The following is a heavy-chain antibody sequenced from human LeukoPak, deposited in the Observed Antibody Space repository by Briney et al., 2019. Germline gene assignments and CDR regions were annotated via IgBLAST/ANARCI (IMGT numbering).Heavy chain of an antibody. J-gene: IGHJ4*02. V-gene: IGHV3-21*01. D-gene: IGHD3-22*01. CDR3: VRAVEYYYDSSGYAVDY. CDR1: GFTVARYS. CDR2: ISSSSSNI. Sequence: GGSLRLYCAASGFTVARYSMNWVRQGPGHLREQVSSISSSSSNIYYADSVPGRFTISRDNAKNSLYLQMNSLRAEDTAVYYCVRAVEYYYDSSGYAVDYWGKGTLVTVSS.